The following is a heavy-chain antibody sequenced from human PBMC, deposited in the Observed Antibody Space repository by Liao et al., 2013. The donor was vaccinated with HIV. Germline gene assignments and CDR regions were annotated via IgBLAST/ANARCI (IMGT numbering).Heavy chain of an antibody. J-gene: IGHJ4*03. CDR2: IYYTGST. CDR3: ARWFGNNYGIDS. CDR1: GGSISSDY. D-gene: IGHD5-24*01. V-gene: IGHV4-59*01. Sequence: QVQLQESGPGLVKPSQTLSLTCAVSGGSISSDYWTWIRQAPGKGPEWIGYIYYTGSTNYNPSFASRITISVDTSKKHFSLKLTSVTAADTAVYYCARWFGNNYGIDSWGRG.